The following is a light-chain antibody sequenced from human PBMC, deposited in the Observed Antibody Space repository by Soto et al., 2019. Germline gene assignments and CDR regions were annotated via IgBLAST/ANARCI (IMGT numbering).Light chain of an antibody. CDR3: SSYTSNNVGV. Sequence: QSALTQPASVSGSPGQSITISCTGTSSDVGGYNYVSWYQQHPGKAPKLMIYEVTNRPSGVSNRFSGSQSGNTASLTISGLQAEDEADYCCSSYTSNNVGVFGGGTKLTVL. V-gene: IGLV2-14*01. J-gene: IGLJ3*02. CDR2: EVT. CDR1: SSDVGGYNY.